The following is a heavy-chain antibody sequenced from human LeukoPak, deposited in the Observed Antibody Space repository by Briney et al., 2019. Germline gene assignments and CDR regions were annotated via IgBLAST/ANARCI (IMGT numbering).Heavy chain of an antibody. Sequence: SVTVSRKASGGTFSSYAISWVRQAPGQGLEWMGGIIPIFGTANYAQKFQGRVTITTDESTSTAYMELSSLRSEDTAVYYCARTVFSGSYQDDAFDIWGQGTMVTVSS. D-gene: IGHD1-26*01. CDR3: ARTVFSGSYQDDAFDI. CDR1: GGTFSSYA. V-gene: IGHV1-69*05. J-gene: IGHJ3*02. CDR2: IIPIFGTA.